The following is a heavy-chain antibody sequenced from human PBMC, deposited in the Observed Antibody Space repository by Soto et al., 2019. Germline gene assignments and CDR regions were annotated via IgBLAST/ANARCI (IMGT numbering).Heavy chain of an antibody. J-gene: IGHJ4*02. CDR2: IYYNGST. CDR3: ARLTDCGGDCPLVDY. CDR1: GGSISGYY. D-gene: IGHD2-21*02. Sequence: QVQLQESGPGLVKPSETLSLTCTVSGGSISGYYWSWIRQPPGKGLEWIDYIYYNGSTNYNPSLKSRVTISVDTSKNQFSLKLSSVTAADTAVYYCARLTDCGGDCPLVDYWGQGTLVTVSS. V-gene: IGHV4-59*01.